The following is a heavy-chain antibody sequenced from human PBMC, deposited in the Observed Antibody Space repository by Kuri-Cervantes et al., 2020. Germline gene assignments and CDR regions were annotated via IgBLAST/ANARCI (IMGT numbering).Heavy chain of an antibody. CDR2: ISWNNASV. V-gene: IGHV3-9*01. J-gene: IGHJ4*02. CDR3: ASGPVAVALYFDY. Sequence: SLKISCAASGLTFDDYGMHWVRQPPGKGLGWVSGISWNNASVGHADSVKGRISISRNNAKDSLYLQMNSLRAEDTAVYYCASGPVAVALYFDYWGQGTLVTVSS. D-gene: IGHD6-19*01. CDR1: GLTFDDYG.